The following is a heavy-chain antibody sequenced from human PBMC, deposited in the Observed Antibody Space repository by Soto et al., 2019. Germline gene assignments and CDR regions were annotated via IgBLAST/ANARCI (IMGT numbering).Heavy chain of an antibody. CDR2: TYDNGNA. Sequence: QLQLQESGPGLVKPSETLSLTCTVSGGSIDRSNYYWDWIRQPPGKGLEGIGTTYDNGNAYYNPPLKTRVTMSVDTSKNQFSLKLISVTAADTAVYYCASHFVAVVIKGWGYWGQGTLVTVSS. CDR3: ASHFVAVVIKGWGY. CDR1: GGSIDRSNYY. D-gene: IGHD3-22*01. V-gene: IGHV4-39*01. J-gene: IGHJ4*02.